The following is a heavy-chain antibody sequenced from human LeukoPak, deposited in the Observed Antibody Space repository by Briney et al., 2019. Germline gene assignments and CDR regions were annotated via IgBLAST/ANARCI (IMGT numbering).Heavy chain of an antibody. V-gene: IGHV1-2*02. CDR2: INPNSGGT. D-gene: IGHD6-6*01. J-gene: IGHJ4*02. CDR3: ARSREYSSSSRYPIRY. Sequence: GASVKVSCKASGYTFTGYYMHWVRRAPGQGLEWMGWINPNSGGTNYAQKFQGRVTMTRDTSISTAYMELSRLRSDDTAVYYCARSREYSSSSRYPIRYWGQGTLVTVSS. CDR1: GYTFTGYY.